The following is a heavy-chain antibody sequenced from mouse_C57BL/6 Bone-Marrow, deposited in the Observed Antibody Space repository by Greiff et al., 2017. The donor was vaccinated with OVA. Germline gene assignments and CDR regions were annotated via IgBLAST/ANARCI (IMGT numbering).Heavy chain of an antibody. Sequence: VQLQQPGAELVMPGASVKLSCKASGYTFTSYWMHWVKQRPGQGLEWIGEIDPSDSYTNYNQQFKGKSTLTVDKSSSSAYMQLSSLTSEDSAVYYCARLNSYYFDYWGQGTTLTVSS. D-gene: IGHD1-3*01. J-gene: IGHJ2*01. V-gene: IGHV1-69*01. CDR3: ARLNSYYFDY. CDR1: GYTFTSYW. CDR2: IDPSDSYT.